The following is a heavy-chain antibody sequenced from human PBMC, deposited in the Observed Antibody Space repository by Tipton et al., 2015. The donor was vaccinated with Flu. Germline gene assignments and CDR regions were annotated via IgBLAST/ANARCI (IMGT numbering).Heavy chain of an antibody. CDR2: IKQDGTEK. CDR3: ATTPNPFHS. J-gene: IGHJ4*02. Sequence: VQLVQSGGGLVQPGGSLRLSCVASEITFRSYWMSWVRQAPGQGLEWVANIKQDGTEKNYLDSVKGRFTISRDNAKNSLYLHMNDLRAEDTAVYYCATTPNPFHSWGQGTLVTVSS. CDR1: EITFRSYW. D-gene: IGHD2-8*01. V-gene: IGHV3-7*01.